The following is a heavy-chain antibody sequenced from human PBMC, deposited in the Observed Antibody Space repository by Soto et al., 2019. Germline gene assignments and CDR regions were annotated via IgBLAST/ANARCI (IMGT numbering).Heavy chain of an antibody. Sequence: EVQLVESGGGLVQPGGSLRLSRAASGFTFSDHWMYWVRQGPGIGLACVSRLSPDGSDTHYADSVKGRFTVSRDNAKSTLYLQINSLRVEDTGIYYCLRGTIQWAGMDFWGQGTTVTVS. D-gene: IGHD1-26*01. CDR2: LSPDGSDT. CDR1: GFTFSDHW. J-gene: IGHJ6*02. V-gene: IGHV3-74*01. CDR3: LRGTIQWAGMDF.